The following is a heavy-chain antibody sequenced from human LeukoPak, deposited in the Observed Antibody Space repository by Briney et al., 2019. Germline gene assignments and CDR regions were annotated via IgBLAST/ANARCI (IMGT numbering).Heavy chain of an antibody. CDR1: GTSFSGYH. D-gene: IGHD4-23*01. V-gene: IGHV4-34*01. J-gene: IGHJ4*01. CDR3: ARDPTTVDNIPYYFDL. CDR2: INDRGLT. Sequence: SETLSLSCAVHGTSFSGYHWNWIRQLPGRGLEWIGEINDRGLTHYNPSLESRVTLSVGTSKKQFSLKLSSVTAADTAVYYCARDPTTVDNIPYYFDLWGHGTVDAVSS.